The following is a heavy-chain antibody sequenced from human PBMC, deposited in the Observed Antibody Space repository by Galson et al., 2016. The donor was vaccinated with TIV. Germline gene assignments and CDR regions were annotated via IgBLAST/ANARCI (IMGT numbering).Heavy chain of an antibody. CDR3: ATELYCSSISCYYYYGLDV. CDR1: GYSFLSYG. CDR2: ISAYNGDI. Sequence: VKVSCKASGYSFLSYGMTWVRQAPGRGLEWLGWISAYNGDIKSARKFQGRVTMTTDTSTNTAYMELRSLGSDDTAVYYCATELYCSSISCYYYYGLDVWGQGTTVTVSS. D-gene: IGHD2-2*01. V-gene: IGHV1-18*04. J-gene: IGHJ6*02.